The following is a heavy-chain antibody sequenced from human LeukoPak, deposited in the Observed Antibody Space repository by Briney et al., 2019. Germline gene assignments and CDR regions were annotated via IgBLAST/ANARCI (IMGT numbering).Heavy chain of an antibody. V-gene: IGHV1-2*02. Sequence: ASVKVSCKASGYTFTGYYMHWVRQAPGQGLEWMGWINPNSGGTNYAQKFQGRVTMTRDTSIRTAYMELSRLRSDDTAVYYCARTAADFCYMDVWGKGTTVTVSS. J-gene: IGHJ6*03. CDR1: GYTFTGYY. CDR2: INPNSGGT. D-gene: IGHD6-13*01. CDR3: ARTAADFCYMDV.